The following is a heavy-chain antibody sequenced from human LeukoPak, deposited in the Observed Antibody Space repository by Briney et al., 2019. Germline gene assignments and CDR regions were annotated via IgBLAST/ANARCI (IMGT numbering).Heavy chain of an antibody. CDR2: IWYDGSNK. CDR3: ARDHGSGSPPYGMDV. V-gene: IGHV3-33*01. CDR1: GFTFSYHG. Sequence: PERSLRLSCAASGFTFSYHGMQWVRQAPGKGLEWVADIWYDGSNKYYADSVKGRFTISRDNSKSTLYLQMNSLRTEDTAVYYCARDHGSGSPPYGMDVWGQGTTVTVSS. J-gene: IGHJ6*02. D-gene: IGHD6-19*01.